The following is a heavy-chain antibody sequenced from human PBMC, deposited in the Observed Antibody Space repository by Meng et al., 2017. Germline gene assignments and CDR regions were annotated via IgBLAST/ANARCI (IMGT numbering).Heavy chain of an antibody. CDR1: GGSISSGGYY. CDR3: ARVHYYDSSGYNNWYFDL. Sequence: HVQPQESGPGLVKPSQTLSLTCTVSGGSISSGGYYWSWIRQHPGKGLEWIGYIYYSGSTYYNPSLKSLVTISVDTSKNQFSLKLSSVTAADTAVYYCARVHYYDSSGYNNWYFDLWGRGTLVTVSS. D-gene: IGHD3-22*01. CDR2: IYYSGST. J-gene: IGHJ2*01. V-gene: IGHV4-31*01.